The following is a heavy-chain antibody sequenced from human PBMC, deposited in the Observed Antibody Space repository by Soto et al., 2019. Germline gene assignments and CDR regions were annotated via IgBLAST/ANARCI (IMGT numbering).Heavy chain of an antibody. Sequence: EVQLVESGGGLVKPGGSLRLSCAASGFTFSNAWMNWVRQAPGKGLEWVGRIKSKTDGGTTDYAAPVKGRFTISRDDSKNTLYLQMNSLKTEDTAVYYCTTDAVWDGTSFRFDYWGQGTLVTVSS. CDR2: IKSKTDGGTT. V-gene: IGHV3-15*07. D-gene: IGHD1-1*01. CDR3: TTDAVWDGTSFRFDY. CDR1: GFTFSNAW. J-gene: IGHJ4*02.